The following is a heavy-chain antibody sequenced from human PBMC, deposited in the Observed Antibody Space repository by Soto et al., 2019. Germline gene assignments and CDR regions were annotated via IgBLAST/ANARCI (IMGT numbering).Heavy chain of an antibody. J-gene: IGHJ6*02. CDR3: ARGGYYDNSWRKLSQSGLDV. CDR1: GYTFIRYG. Sequence: QVQLAHSANEVKKPGASVRVSCKAAGYTFIRYGIAWVRQAPGQGLELMGWLSPYNDYTVYAQKFQGSVSMTADTSTRIVYMKLRGLKSDDTAVYYCARGGYYDNSWRKLSQSGLDVRGQGTSVSVSS. D-gene: IGHD3-16*01. V-gene: IGHV1-18*01. CDR2: LSPYNDYT.